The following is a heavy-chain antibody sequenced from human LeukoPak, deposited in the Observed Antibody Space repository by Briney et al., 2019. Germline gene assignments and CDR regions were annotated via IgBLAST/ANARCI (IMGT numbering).Heavy chain of an antibody. CDR1: GSSLSTREVG. V-gene: IGHV2-5*04. CDR2: IYWNDDE. D-gene: IGHD3-3*01. J-gene: IGHJ4*02. Sequence: SGPTLVNPTQTLTLTCTFSGSSLSTREVGVGCLRQDPGKALEWLALIYWNDDEYYSPSLKTRLTIIKDTSKNQVVLKMTNMDAVDRGTYYCARGRGSARSSLFDYWGQGTLVTVSS. CDR3: ARGRGSARSSLFDY.